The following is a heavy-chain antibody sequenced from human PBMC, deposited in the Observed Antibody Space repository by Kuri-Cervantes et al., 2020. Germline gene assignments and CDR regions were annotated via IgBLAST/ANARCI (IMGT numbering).Heavy chain of an antibody. CDR2: IYHSGST. V-gene: IGHV4-39*07. CDR3: ARDEYSSGWYSDY. Sequence: ESLKISCTVSGGSISSSSYYWGWIRQPPGKGLEWIGSIYHSGSTYYNPSLKSRVTISVDTSKNQFSLKLSSVTAADTAVYYCARDEYSSGWYSDYWGQGTLVTVSS. CDR1: GGSISSSSYY. J-gene: IGHJ4*02. D-gene: IGHD6-19*01.